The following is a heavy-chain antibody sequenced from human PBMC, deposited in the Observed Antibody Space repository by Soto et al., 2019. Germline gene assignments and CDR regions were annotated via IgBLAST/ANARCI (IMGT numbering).Heavy chain of an antibody. Sequence: TLSLTCTVSGGSISSGGYYWSWIRQHPGKGLEWIGYIYYSGSTYYNPSLKSRVTISVDTSKNQFSLKLSSVTAADTAVYYCARDFGVRAYYYGMDVWGQGTTVTVSS. CDR1: GGSISSGGYY. CDR2: IYYSGST. CDR3: ARDFGVRAYYYGMDV. V-gene: IGHV4-31*03. D-gene: IGHD3-10*01. J-gene: IGHJ6*02.